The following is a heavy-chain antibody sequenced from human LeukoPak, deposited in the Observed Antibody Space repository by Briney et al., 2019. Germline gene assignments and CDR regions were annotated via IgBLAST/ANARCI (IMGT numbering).Heavy chain of an antibody. Sequence: SVKVSCKASGGTFSTYAISWVRQAPGQGLEWMGGITPILGTANYAQKFQGRVTINADQSTSTAYMELSSLRAEDTTLYYYVRRITMMVVIITTKGQGGQGTLVTVSS. CDR3: VRRITMMVVIITTKGQ. D-gene: IGHD3-22*01. J-gene: IGHJ4*02. CDR2: ITPILGTA. CDR1: GGTFSTYA. V-gene: IGHV1-69*10.